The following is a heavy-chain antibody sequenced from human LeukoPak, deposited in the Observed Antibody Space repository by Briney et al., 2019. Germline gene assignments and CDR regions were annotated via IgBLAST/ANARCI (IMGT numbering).Heavy chain of an antibody. Sequence: SETPSLTCTVSGGSISSHYWSWIRQPPGKGLEWIGYIYYSGSTNYNPSLKSRVTISVDTSKNQFSLKLSSVTAADTAVYYCARAGGHYGDSFDYWGQGTLVTVSS. D-gene: IGHD4-17*01. V-gene: IGHV4-59*11. J-gene: IGHJ4*02. CDR3: ARAGGHYGDSFDY. CDR1: GGSISSHY. CDR2: IYYSGST.